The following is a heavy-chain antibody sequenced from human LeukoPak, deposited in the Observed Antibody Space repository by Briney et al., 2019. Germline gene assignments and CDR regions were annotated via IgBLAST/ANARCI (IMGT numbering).Heavy chain of an antibody. J-gene: IGHJ4*02. V-gene: IGHV3-15*01. CDR3: TTEAYSGRSPGGDFDY. D-gene: IGHD3-16*01. CDR1: GFTFNNAW. Sequence: PGGSLRLSCAASGFTFNNAWMSWVRQAPGKGLEWVGLIKSKTDGGTTDYAAPVKGRFTISRDDSKNTLSLQMNSLKTEDTAVYYCTTEAYSGRSPGGDFDYWGQGTLVTVSS. CDR2: IKSKTDGGTT.